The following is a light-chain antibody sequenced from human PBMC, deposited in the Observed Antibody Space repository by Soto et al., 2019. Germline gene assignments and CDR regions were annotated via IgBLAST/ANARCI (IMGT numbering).Light chain of an antibody. V-gene: IGKV3-20*01. CDR2: GAS. J-gene: IGKJ4*01. CDR1: QSVSSSY. CDR3: QQYGSSPPVT. Sequence: EIELTQSPGTLSLSPGERATLSCRASQSVSSSYLAWYQQKPGQAPRLLIYGASSRATGIPDRFSGSGSGTDFTLTISRLEPEDLAVYYCQQYGSSPPVTFGGGTKVEIK.